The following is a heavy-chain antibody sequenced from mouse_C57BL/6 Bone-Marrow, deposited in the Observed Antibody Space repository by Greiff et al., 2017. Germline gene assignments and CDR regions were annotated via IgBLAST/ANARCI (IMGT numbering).Heavy chain of an antibody. Sequence: DVKLVESGGGLVKPGGSLKLSCAASGFTFSSYTMSWVRQTPEKRLEWVATISGGGGNTYYPDSVKGRFTISRDNAKNTLYLQMSSLRSEDTALYYCARRWSRYFDVWGTGTTVTVSS. V-gene: IGHV5-9*01. CDR1: GFTFSSYT. CDR3: ARRWSRYFDV. CDR2: ISGGGGNT. D-gene: IGHD1-1*02. J-gene: IGHJ1*03.